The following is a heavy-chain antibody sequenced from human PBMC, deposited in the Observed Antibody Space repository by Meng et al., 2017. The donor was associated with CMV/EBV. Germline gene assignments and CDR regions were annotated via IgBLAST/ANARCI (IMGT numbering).Heavy chain of an antibody. D-gene: IGHD3-22*01. CDR2: ISSSSSTI. V-gene: IGHV3-48*04. Sequence: GESLKISCAASGFTFSSYSMNWVCQAPGKGLEWVSYISSSSSTIYYADSVKGRFTISRDNAKNSLYLQMNSLRAEDTAVYYCARWGFYYDSSGYYYDYYYYYGMDVWGQGTTVTVSS. CDR3: ARWGFYYDSSGYYYDYYYYYGMDV. CDR1: GFTFSSYS. J-gene: IGHJ6*02.